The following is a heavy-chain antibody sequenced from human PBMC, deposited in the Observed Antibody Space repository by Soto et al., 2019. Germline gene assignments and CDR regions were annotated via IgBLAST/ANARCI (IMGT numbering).Heavy chain of an antibody. J-gene: IGHJ4*02. CDR2: ISNDGSNE. V-gene: IGHV3-30*18. Sequence: GGSLRLSCAGSGFTFRWFGMNWVRQAPGKGLEWVARISNDGSNEYYVDSVKGRFTISRDNSRNTLYLQMDSLRAEDTAVYYCAKGEVRGIIPSYFDYWGLGTLVTVS. CDR3: AKGEVRGIIPSYFDY. D-gene: IGHD3-10*01. CDR1: GFTFRWFG.